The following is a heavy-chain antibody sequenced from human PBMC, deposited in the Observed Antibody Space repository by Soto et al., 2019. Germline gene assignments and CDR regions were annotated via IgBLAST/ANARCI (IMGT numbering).Heavy chain of an antibody. CDR3: ARDLEGSGSHWLGYNYYAMDV. Sequence: GGSLRLSCAASGFTISDYYMTWIRQAPGKGLEWVSYISSEGTTTYYADSVRDRFSISLDNAKNSVYLQMNSLRADDSGVYYCARDLEGSGSHWLGYNYYAMDVWGQGTTVTVSS. D-gene: IGHD3-10*01. CDR1: GFTISDYY. V-gene: IGHV3-11*01. J-gene: IGHJ6*02. CDR2: ISSEGTTT.